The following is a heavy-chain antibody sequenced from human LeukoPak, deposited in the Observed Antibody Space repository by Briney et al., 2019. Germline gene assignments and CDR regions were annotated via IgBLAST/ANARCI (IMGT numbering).Heavy chain of an antibody. CDR1: GGTFSSYA. D-gene: IGHD5-24*01. Sequence: GASVKVSCKASGGTFSSYAISWVRQAPGQGLEWMGGIIPIFGTANYAQKFQGRVTITADESTSTAYMELSSLRSEDTAVYYCARRDGYNSRDAFDIWGQGTMVTVSS. V-gene: IGHV1-69*13. CDR3: ARRDGYNSRDAFDI. CDR2: IIPIFGTA. J-gene: IGHJ3*02.